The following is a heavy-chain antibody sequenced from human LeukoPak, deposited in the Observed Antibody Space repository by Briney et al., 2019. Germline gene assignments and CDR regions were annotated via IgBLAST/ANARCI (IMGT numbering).Heavy chain of an antibody. J-gene: IGHJ6*03. CDR2: ISNDERNK. D-gene: IGHD6-19*01. CDR3: ARSPYYYYMDV. Sequence: GGSLRLSCAASGFIFTNFAMHWVRQAPGKGLEWVAVISNDERNKYYAESVKGRFTISRDNSNSMVYLQMTSLRAEDTAVYYCARSPYYYYMDVWGKGTTVTVSS. CDR1: GFIFTNFA. V-gene: IGHV3-30*04.